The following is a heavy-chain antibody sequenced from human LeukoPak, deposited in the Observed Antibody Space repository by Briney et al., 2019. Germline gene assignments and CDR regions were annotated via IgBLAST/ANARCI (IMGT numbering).Heavy chain of an antibody. Sequence: GGSLRLSCEASGFSFSSYNMDWVRQTPGKGLEWISSITTSSSYTFYADSVKGRFTISRDNAKNSLYLQMNSLRAEDTAVYYCARYRGDSSSWSPRLDYWGQGTLVTVSS. D-gene: IGHD6-13*01. CDR1: GFSFSSYN. CDR2: ITTSSSYT. CDR3: ARYRGDSSSWSPRLDY. V-gene: IGHV3-21*01. J-gene: IGHJ4*02.